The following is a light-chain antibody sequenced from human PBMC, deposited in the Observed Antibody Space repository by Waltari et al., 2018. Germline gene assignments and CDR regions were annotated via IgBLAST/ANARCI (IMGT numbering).Light chain of an antibody. V-gene: IGLV4-69*01. CDR3: QTGGHGTWV. Sequence: QLVLTQSPSASASLGASVKLTCTLSSGHSSNVIAWLQQQPENGPRYLMKVNSDGSHNKGDEIPDHFSGSSSGAERYLTISSLQSEDEADYYCQTGGHGTWVFGGGTKLTVL. CDR2: VNSDGSH. J-gene: IGLJ3*02. CDR1: SGHSSNV.